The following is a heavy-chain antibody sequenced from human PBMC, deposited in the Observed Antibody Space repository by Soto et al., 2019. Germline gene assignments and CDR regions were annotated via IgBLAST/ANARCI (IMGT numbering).Heavy chain of an antibody. J-gene: IGHJ4*02. Sequence: EVPLVESGGGLVQPGGSLRLSCAASGFTFSSYWMHWVRQAPGKGLVWVSRINSDGSSTSYADSVKGRFTISRDNAKNTLSLQMNSLRAEDTAVYYCSNQNSGWYPFDYWGQGTLVTVSS. D-gene: IGHD6-19*01. V-gene: IGHV3-74*01. CDR1: GFTFSSYW. CDR3: SNQNSGWYPFDY. CDR2: INSDGSST.